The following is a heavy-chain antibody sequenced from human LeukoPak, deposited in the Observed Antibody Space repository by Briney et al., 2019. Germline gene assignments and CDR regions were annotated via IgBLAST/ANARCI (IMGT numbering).Heavy chain of an antibody. D-gene: IGHD2-2*01. CDR2: INQDESKK. CDR1: GFSFSNDW. V-gene: IGHV3-7*01. J-gene: IGHJ4*02. Sequence: PGGSLRLSCAASGFSFSNDWMCWVPQSPGKALEWVANINQDESKKYYVDSVKGRFTISRDNAKNSLYLQMSSLRAEDTAVYYCARDHAYRTDYWGQGTLVTVSS. CDR3: ARDHAYRTDY.